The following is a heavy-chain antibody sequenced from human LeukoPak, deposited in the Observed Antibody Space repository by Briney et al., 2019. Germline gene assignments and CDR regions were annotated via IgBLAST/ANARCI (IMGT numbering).Heavy chain of an antibody. D-gene: IGHD5-12*01. Sequence: GSLRLSCAASGFTFSSYAMSWIRQPPGKGLEWIGSIYYSGNTYYNPSLKSRVTISLDTSRSHFSLELVSVTAADTAIYYCARYHNGYDDYWGQGTLVTVSS. CDR1: GFTFSSYA. J-gene: IGHJ4*02. CDR2: IYYSGNT. V-gene: IGHV4-38-2*01. CDR3: ARYHNGYDDY.